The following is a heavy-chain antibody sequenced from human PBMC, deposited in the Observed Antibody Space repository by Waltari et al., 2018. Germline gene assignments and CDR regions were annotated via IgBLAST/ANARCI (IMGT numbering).Heavy chain of an antibody. Sequence: QVQLVQSGAEVKKPGSSVKVSCKASGGTFSSYAISWVRQAPGQGLEWMGRIIPICGTANYAQKFQGRVTMTADKSTSTAYMELSSLRSEDTAVYYCARDRAAAGTPPIYWGQGTLVTVSS. J-gene: IGHJ4*02. CDR1: GGTFSSYA. V-gene: IGHV1-69*08. CDR3: ARDRAAAGTPPIY. D-gene: IGHD6-13*01. CDR2: IIPICGTA.